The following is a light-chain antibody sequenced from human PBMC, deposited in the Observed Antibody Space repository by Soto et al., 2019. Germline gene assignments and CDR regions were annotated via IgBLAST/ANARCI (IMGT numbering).Light chain of an antibody. CDR3: AAWDDSLNGVV. J-gene: IGLJ2*01. CDR2: NNN. CDR1: SSNIGRNI. V-gene: IGLV1-44*01. Sequence: QSAVTQPPSVSGTPGQRVTISCSGSSSNIGRNIINWYQQFPGTAPKLLIYNNNQRPSGVPDRFSGSKSGTSASLVISGLQSEDEADYYCAAWDDSLNGVVFGGGTKLTVL.